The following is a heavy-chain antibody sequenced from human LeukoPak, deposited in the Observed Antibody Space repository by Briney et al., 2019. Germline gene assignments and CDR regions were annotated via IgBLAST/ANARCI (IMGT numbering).Heavy chain of an antibody. CDR3: ARTNEGDSSRSSCDGGDYYYYMDV. Sequence: SETLSLTCAVYGGTFSGYYWSWLRPPQGKGLMWIGDINNSGSTNYNPSLESRVTISGATSRNQFSLTLSSVTAADTAVYYCARTNEGDSSRSSCDGGDYYYYMDVWGKGTTVTVSS. D-gene: IGHD2-2*01. J-gene: IGHJ6*03. CDR1: GGTFSGYY. CDR2: INNSGST. V-gene: IGHV4-34*01.